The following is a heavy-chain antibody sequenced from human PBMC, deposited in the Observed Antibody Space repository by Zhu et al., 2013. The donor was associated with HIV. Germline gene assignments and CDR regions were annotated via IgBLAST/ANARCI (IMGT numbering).Heavy chain of an antibody. CDR2: ISAYNGNT. CDR1: GYTFTSYD. CDR3: ARGLGVTYYYDSSGMDV. V-gene: IGHV1-8*01. D-gene: IGHD3-22*01. J-gene: IGHJ6*02. Sequence: QVLLVQSGAEVKKPGASVKVSCKASGYTFTSYDITWVRQAPGQGLEWMGWISAYNGNTNYAQKLQGRVTMTRNTSISTAYMELSSLRSEDTAVYYCARGLGVTYYYDSSGMDVWGQGTTVTVSS.